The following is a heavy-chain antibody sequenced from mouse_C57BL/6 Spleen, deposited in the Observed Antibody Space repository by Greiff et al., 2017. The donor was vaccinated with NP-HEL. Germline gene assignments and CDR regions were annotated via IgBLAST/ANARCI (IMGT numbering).Heavy chain of an antibody. CDR3: TREPAWFAY. Sequence: EVKVVESGEGLVKPGGSLKLSCAASGFTFSSYAMSWVRQTPEKRLEWVAYISSGGDYIYYADTVKGRFTISRDNARNTLYRQMSSLKSEDTAMYYCTREPAWFAYWGQGTLVTVSA. V-gene: IGHV5-9-1*02. CDR2: ISSGGDYI. J-gene: IGHJ3*01. CDR1: GFTFSSYA.